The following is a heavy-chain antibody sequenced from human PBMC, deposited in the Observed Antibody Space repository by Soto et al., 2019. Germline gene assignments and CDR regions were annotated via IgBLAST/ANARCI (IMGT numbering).Heavy chain of an antibody. CDR2: IYYSGST. J-gene: IGHJ4*02. D-gene: IGHD4-17*01. Sequence: QVQLQESGPGLVKPSETLSLTCTVSGGSISSYYWSWIRQPPGKGLEWIGYIYYSGSTNYNPSLKTPVPLSVDTPKRQSPLKLSSVTAADTAAYYCARRYGATLDFWGQGTLVTVSS. CDR1: GGSISSYY. V-gene: IGHV4-59*08. CDR3: ARRYGATLDF.